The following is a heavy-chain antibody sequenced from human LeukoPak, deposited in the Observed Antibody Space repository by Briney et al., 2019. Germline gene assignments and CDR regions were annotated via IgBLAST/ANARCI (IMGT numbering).Heavy chain of an antibody. CDR1: GGSISSYF. V-gene: IGHV4-4*07. D-gene: IGHD2-2*01. Sequence: SETLSLTCTVSGGSISSYFWTWIRQPAGKGLEWIGRIYTSGITNYNPSLKSRLTMSVDTSKNQFSLNLSSVTAADTAVYYCARERSSSCPRGLDVWGQGTTVTVSS. CDR3: ARERSSSCPRGLDV. CDR2: IYTSGIT. J-gene: IGHJ6*02.